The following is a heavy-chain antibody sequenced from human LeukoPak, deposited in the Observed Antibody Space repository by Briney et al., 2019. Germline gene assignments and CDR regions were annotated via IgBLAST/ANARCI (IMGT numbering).Heavy chain of an antibody. J-gene: IGHJ4*02. D-gene: IGHD3-3*01. CDR1: GGSISSYH. V-gene: IGHV4-59*01. Sequence: PSETLSFTCTVSGGSISSYHWSWIRQPPGKGLEWIGDTYNSGSTNYNPSLKSRVTISVDTSKNQFSLKLTSVTAADTAVYYCAGGIFGVVINAFHIWGQGTLVTVSS. CDR2: TYNSGST. CDR3: AGGIFGVVINAFHI.